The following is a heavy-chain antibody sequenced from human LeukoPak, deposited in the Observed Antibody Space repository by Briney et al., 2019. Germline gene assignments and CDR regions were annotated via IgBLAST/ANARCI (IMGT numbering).Heavy chain of an antibody. D-gene: IGHD2-15*01. CDR3: VKGRSGSSYSPSDS. J-gene: IGHJ4*02. CDR1: GFTLTSYG. CDR2: ISYEKNEE. Sequence: GGSLRLSCAASGFTLTSYGMHWVRQAPGKGLEWVAVISYEKNEEFYADSVKGRSTISRDSSKNTPYLQMNSLRPEDTAVYYCVKGRSGSSYSPSDSWGQGTLVTVSS. V-gene: IGHV3-30*18.